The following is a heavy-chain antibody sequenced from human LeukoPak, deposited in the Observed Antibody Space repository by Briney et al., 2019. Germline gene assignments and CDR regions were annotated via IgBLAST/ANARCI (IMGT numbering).Heavy chain of an antibody. Sequence: SETLSLTCTVSGGSISSHYWSWIRQPPGKGLEWIGNIYYSGSTNYNPSLKSRVTISVDTSKNQFSLKLSSVTAADTAVYYCARVEAVAGIDYMDVWGKGTTVTVSS. V-gene: IGHV4-59*11. CDR1: GGSISSHY. CDR2: IYYSGST. CDR3: ARVEAVAGIDYMDV. D-gene: IGHD6-19*01. J-gene: IGHJ6*03.